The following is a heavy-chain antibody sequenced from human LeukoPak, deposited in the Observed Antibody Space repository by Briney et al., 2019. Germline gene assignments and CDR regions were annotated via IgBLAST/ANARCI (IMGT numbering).Heavy chain of an antibody. CDR1: AFTSADYA. CDR2: IRSKAYGGTT. V-gene: IGHV3-49*03. Sequence: QPGRSLRLSCTASAFTSADYAMSWFRQAPGKGREWVGFIRSKAYGGTTEYAASVKGRFTISRADSKSIAYLQMNSLKTEDTAVYYCTRAYTQLGFDPWGQGTLVTVSS. D-gene: IGHD2-2*01. J-gene: IGHJ5*02. CDR3: TRAYTQLGFDP.